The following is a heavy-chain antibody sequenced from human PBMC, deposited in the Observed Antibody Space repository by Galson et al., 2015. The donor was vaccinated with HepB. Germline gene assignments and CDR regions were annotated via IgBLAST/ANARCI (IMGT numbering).Heavy chain of an antibody. CDR2: VNPNSGAT. V-gene: IGHV1-8*01. CDR3: ARGNRLYTSSWSPLPFDI. CDR1: GYTFTNYD. Sequence: SVKVSCKASGYTFTNYDINWVRQATGPGLEWMGWVNPNSGATGYAQKFQGRVTMTRDTSINTAYMELSGLTSEDTSLYYCARGNRLYTSSWSPLPFDIWGQGTMVTVSS. J-gene: IGHJ3*02. D-gene: IGHD6-13*01.